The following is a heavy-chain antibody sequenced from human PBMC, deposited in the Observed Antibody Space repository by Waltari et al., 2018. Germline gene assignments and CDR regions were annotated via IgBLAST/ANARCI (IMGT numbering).Heavy chain of an antibody. J-gene: IGHJ3*02. CDR3: AREPAAIGAFDI. CDR1: GFTFSSYS. Sequence: EVQLVESGGGLVKPGGSLRLSCAASGFTFSSYSLNWVRQAPGKGLGWVSSISSSSSYIYYADSVKGRFTISRDNAKNSLYLQMNSLRAEDTAVYYCAREPAAIGAFDIWGQGTMVTVSS. CDR2: ISSSSSYI. D-gene: IGHD2-2*02. V-gene: IGHV3-21*01.